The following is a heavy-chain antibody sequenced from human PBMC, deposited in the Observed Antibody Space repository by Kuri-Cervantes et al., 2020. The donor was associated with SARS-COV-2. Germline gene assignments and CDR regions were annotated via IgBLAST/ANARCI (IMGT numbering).Heavy chain of an antibody. CDR3: AREDFSSLGAPHGLDY. CDR2: INPDRGNT. CDR1: GYTFTGYY. Sequence: ASVKVSCKAPGYTFTGYYIHWVRQAPGQGLEWMGWINPDRGNTNYAQKFQGRVTLARDTSIRTAYMEVTSLTYDDTAVYYCAREDFSSLGAPHGLDYWGQGTLVTVSS. D-gene: IGHD1-26*01. V-gene: IGHV1-2*02. J-gene: IGHJ4*02.